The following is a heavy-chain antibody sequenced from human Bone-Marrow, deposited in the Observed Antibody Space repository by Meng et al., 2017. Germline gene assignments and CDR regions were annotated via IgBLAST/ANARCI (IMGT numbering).Heavy chain of an antibody. CDR3: VRVTKDCSGASCYPYYFDY. Sequence: GESLKISCAASGFTFSSYSMNWVRQAPGKGLEWVGRARNKAKSYTAEYAASVKGRFTISRDDSKNSLYLQMNSLKTEDTAVYYCVRVTKDCSGASCYPYYFDYWGQGTLVTVSS. CDR2: ARNKAKSYTA. D-gene: IGHD2-15*01. J-gene: IGHJ4*02. CDR1: GFTFSSYS. V-gene: IGHV3-72*01.